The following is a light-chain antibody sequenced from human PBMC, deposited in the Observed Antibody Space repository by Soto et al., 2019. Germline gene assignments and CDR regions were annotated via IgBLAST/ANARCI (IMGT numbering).Light chain of an antibody. CDR2: AAS. Sequence: DIPLTQSPSFLSASVGDRVTITCRASQDINTYLAWYQQKPGKAPKLLIFAASTLQNGVPSRFSGSGSRTEITVTITSLLPEDVATYYCQQRKSYPITFGQGTRLEIK. V-gene: IGKV1-9*01. CDR3: QQRKSYPIT. J-gene: IGKJ5*01. CDR1: QDINTY.